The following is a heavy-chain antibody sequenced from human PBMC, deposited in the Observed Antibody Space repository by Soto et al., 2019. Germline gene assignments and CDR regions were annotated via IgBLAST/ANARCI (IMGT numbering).Heavy chain of an antibody. CDR3: ARLGALLWFGELLYDYYYGMDV. D-gene: IGHD3-10*01. Sequence: GGSLRLSCAASGFTFSSYGMHWVRQAPGKGLEWVAVISYDGSNKYYADSVKGRFTISRDNSKNTLYLQMNSLRAEDTAVYYCARLGALLWFGELLYDYYYGMDVWGQGTTVTSP. J-gene: IGHJ6*02. V-gene: IGHV3-30*03. CDR1: GFTFSSYG. CDR2: ISYDGSNK.